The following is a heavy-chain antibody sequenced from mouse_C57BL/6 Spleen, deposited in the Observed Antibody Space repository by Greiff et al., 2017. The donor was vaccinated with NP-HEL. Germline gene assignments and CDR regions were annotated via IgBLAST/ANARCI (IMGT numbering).Heavy chain of an antibody. D-gene: IGHD2-3*01. J-gene: IGHJ4*01. V-gene: IGHV1-39*01. CDR1: GYSFTDYN. CDR2: INPNYGTT. CDR3: AREGIAIYDGYYDAMDY. Sequence: VHVKQSGPELVKPGASVKISCKASGYSFTDYNMNWVKQSNGKSLEWIGVINPNYGTTSYNQKFKGKATLTVDQSSSTAYMQLNSLTSEDSAVYYCAREGIAIYDGYYDAMDYWGQGTSVTVSS.